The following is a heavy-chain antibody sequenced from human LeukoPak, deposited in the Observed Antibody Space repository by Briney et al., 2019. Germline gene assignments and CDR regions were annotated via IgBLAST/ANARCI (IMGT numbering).Heavy chain of an antibody. CDR2: INPNSGGT. D-gene: IGHD3-3*01. CDR3: ARNRAYDFWSGYTHEFDY. CDR1: GYTFTGYY. Sequence: ASVKVSCKASGYTFTGYYMHWVRQAPGQGLEWMGWINPNSGGTNYAQKFQGRVTMTRDTSISTAYVELSRLRSDDTAVYYCARNRAYDFWSGYTHEFDYWGQGTLVTVSS. J-gene: IGHJ4*02. V-gene: IGHV1-2*02.